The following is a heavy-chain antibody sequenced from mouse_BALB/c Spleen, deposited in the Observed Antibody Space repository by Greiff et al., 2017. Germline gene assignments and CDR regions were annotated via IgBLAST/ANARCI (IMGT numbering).Heavy chain of an antibody. J-gene: IGHJ4*01. Sequence: VQLQQPGAELVRPGASVKLSCKASGYTFTSYWINWVKQRPGQGLEWIGNIYPSDSYTNYNQKFKDKATLTVDKSSSTAYMQLSSPTSEDSAVYYCTRSTMISYYYAMDYWGQGTSVTVSS. D-gene: IGHD2-4*01. V-gene: IGHV1-69*02. CDR1: GYTFTSYW. CDR3: TRSTMISYYYAMDY. CDR2: IYPSDSYT.